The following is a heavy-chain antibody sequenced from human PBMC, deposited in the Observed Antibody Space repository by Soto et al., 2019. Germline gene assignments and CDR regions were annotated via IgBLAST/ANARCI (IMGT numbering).Heavy chain of an antibody. D-gene: IGHD6-13*01. J-gene: IGHJ1*01. Sequence: SETLSLTCDVSGGPVGYTSFYWGWLRQSPGKGLEWIGSVHHSVTTYYNPSLKGRVTISMDTSKNQFSLRLTSVTAADTAVYYCARDASSTSLRAEYFQFWGQGTQVT. CDR3: ARDASSTSLRAEYFQF. V-gene: IGHV4-39*02. CDR2: VHHSVTT. CDR1: GGPVGYTSFY.